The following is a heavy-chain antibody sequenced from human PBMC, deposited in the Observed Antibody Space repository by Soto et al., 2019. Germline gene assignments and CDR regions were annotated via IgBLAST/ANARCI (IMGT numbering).Heavy chain of an antibody. V-gene: IGHV1-8*01. CDR1: EYTFTSYD. J-gene: IGHJ5*02. D-gene: IGHD3-16*01. Sequence: QAQLVQSGAEVKKPGASVKVSCKASEYTFTSYDINWERQATGQGLEWMGWMNPNSGYTDYAQKFQGRVTMTRNTSISTAYMELSSLTSEDTAVYYCARGGHGAFDPWGQGTLVTVSS. CDR3: ARGGHGAFDP. CDR2: MNPNSGYT.